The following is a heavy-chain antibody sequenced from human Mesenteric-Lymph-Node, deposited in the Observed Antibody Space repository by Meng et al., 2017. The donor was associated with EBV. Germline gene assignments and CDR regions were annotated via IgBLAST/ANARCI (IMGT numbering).Heavy chain of an antibody. CDR3: AKVDGSGRSNWFDP. CDR2: ISHSEST. J-gene: IGHJ5*02. CDR1: SGSVSSGHW. D-gene: IGHD3-10*01. V-gene: IGHV4-4*02. Sequence: LQRQEPGPGLVKPSGTLSLTCAVASGSVSSGHWWSWVRQPPGKGLEWIGEISHSESTNYNPSLKSRVTISLDRSENQFSLRLTSVTAADTAMYYCAKVDGSGRSNWFDPWGQGTLVTASS.